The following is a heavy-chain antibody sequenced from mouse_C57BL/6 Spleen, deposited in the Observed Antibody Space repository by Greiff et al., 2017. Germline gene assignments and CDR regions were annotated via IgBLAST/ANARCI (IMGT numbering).Heavy chain of an antibody. CDR3: ARSGTTVVATGSFDV. J-gene: IGHJ1*03. Sequence: VQLQQSGPELVKPGASVKISRKASGYSFTDYNMNWVKQSNGKSLEWIGVINPNYGTTSYNQKFKGKATLTVDQSSSTAYMQLNSLTSEDSAVYYGARSGTTVVATGSFDVWGTGTTVTVSS. CDR1: GYSFTDYN. CDR2: INPNYGTT. V-gene: IGHV1-39*01. D-gene: IGHD1-1*01.